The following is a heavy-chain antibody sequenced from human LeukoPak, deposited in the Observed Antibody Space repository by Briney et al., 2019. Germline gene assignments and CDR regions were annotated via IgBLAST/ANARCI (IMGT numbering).Heavy chain of an antibody. CDR1: GGSISSGDYY. CDR3: ARLPYCSGGSCRSYYYYGMDV. Sequence: SQTLSLTCTVSGGSISSGDYYWSWIRQPPGKGLEWIAYMYYSGSTYYNPSLKSRVTMSVDTSKNQFSLKLSSVTAADTAVYYCARLPYCSGGSCRSYYYYGMDVWGQGTTVTVSS. V-gene: IGHV4-30-4*01. J-gene: IGHJ6*02. CDR2: MYYSGST. D-gene: IGHD2-15*01.